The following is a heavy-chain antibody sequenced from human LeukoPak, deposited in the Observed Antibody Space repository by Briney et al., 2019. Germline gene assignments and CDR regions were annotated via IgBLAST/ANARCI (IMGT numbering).Heavy chain of an antibody. CDR1: GFTFSSYG. CDR3: AKRFPPVGATLQYFFDY. J-gene: IGHJ4*02. D-gene: IGHD1-26*01. V-gene: IGHV3-23*01. Sequence: PGGSLILSCAASGFTFSSYGMSWVRQAPGKGLEWVSGINNSGGRTYYADSVKGRFTISRDNSKSTLYLQMNSLTAEDTAIYYCAKRFPPVGATLQYFFDYWGQGTLVTVSS. CDR2: INNSGGRT.